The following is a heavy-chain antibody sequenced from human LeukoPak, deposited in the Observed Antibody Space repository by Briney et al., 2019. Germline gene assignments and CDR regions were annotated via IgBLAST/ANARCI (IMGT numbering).Heavy chain of an antibody. Sequence: PGGSLRLSCAASGFTFSTYAMSWVRQAPGKGLEWVPVISSSGGSTYYADSVKGRFTLSRDNSKNTLYLQMNSLRAEDTAVYYCAKGGCSGGSCYRMDVWGQGTTVTVSS. D-gene: IGHD2-15*01. J-gene: IGHJ6*02. CDR1: GFTFSTYA. CDR3: AKGGCSGGSCYRMDV. V-gene: IGHV3-23*01. CDR2: ISSSGGST.